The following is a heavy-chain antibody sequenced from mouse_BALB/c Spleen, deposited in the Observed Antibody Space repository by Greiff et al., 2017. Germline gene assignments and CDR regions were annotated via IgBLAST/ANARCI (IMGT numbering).Heavy chain of an antibody. V-gene: IGHV1-7*01. CDR3: ARSVYYGNSYYAMDY. J-gene: IGHJ4*01. D-gene: IGHD2-1*01. Sequence: QVQLQQSGAELAKPGASVKMSCKASGYTFTSYWMHWVKQRPGQGLEWIGYINPSTGYTEYNQKFKDKATLTADKSSSTAYMQLSSLTSEDSAVYYCARSVYYGNSYYAMDYWGQGTSVTVSS. CDR2: INPSTGYT. CDR1: GYTFTSYW.